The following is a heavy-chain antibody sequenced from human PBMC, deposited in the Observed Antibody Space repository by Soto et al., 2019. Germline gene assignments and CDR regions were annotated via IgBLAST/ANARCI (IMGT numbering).Heavy chain of an antibody. J-gene: IGHJ3*02. D-gene: IGHD6-19*01. CDR1: GGSFSGYY. CDR2: INHSGST. CDR3: ASFRRAGYSSGWYGLAYAFDI. Sequence: PSETLYITSAAYGGSFSGYYWSWIRQPTGKGLEWIGEINHSGSTNYNPSLKSRVTISVDTSKNQFSLKLSSVTAADTAVYYCASFRRAGYSSGWYGLAYAFDIWGQGTMVTVSS. V-gene: IGHV4-34*01.